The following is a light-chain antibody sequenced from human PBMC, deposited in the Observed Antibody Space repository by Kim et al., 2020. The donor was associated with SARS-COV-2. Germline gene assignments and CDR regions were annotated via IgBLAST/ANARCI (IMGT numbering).Light chain of an antibody. CDR3: QQFRSYPRT. CDR1: QGISGF. J-gene: IGKJ1*01. CDR2: AAY. Sequence: DIQLTQSPSFLSASVGDRVTITCRASQGISGFLVWYQQKPGEAPKFLIDAAYNLQCGVPSRFSGSGSGTEFSLTINNLQPEDLATYYCQQFRSYPRTFGQGTKVDIK. V-gene: IGKV1-9*01.